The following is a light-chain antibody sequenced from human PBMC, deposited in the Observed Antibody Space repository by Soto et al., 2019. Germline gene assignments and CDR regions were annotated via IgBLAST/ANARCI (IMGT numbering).Light chain of an antibody. Sequence: QPVLTQSSSASASLGSSVKLTCTLSSGHSSYIIAWHQQQPGKAPRYLMKLEGSGSYNKGSGVPDRFSGSSSGADRYLTISNLQFEDEADYYCEAWDSNTNWVFGGGTKRTVL. CDR1: SGHSSYI. V-gene: IGLV4-60*02. CDR3: EAWDSNTNWV. CDR2: LEGSGSY. J-gene: IGLJ3*02.